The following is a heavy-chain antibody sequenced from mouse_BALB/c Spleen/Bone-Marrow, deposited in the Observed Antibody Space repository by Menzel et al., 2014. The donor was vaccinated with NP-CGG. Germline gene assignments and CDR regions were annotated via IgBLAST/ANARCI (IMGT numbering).Heavy chain of an antibody. CDR1: GYTFTEYT. V-gene: IGHV1-18*01. Sequence: VQLQQSGPEVVKPGASVKISCKTSGYTFTEYTMHWVKQSHGKSLEWIGGINPNNGGTTYDQKFKGKATLTVDKSSSTAYMELRSLTSEDSAVYYCARSYGYERSWFAYWGQGTLVTVSA. D-gene: IGHD2-2*01. J-gene: IGHJ3*01. CDR3: ARSYGYERSWFAY. CDR2: INPNNGGT.